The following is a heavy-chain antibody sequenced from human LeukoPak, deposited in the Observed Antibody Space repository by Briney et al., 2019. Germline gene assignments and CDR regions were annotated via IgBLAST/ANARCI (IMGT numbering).Heavy chain of an antibody. D-gene: IGHD3-22*01. J-gene: IGHJ4*02. CDR3: AKDEDYDSSGLDY. V-gene: IGHV3-30*18. CDR1: GFTFSSYG. CDR2: ISYDGSSK. Sequence: PGGSLRLSCAASGFTFSSYGMHWVRQAPGKGLEWVAVISYDGSSKYYADSVKGRFTISRDNSKNTLYLQMNSLRAEDTAVYYCAKDEDYDSSGLDYWGQGTLVTVSS.